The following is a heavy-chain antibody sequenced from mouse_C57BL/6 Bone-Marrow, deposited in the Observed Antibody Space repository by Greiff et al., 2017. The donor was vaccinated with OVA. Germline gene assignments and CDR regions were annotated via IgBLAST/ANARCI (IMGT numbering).Heavy chain of an antibody. CDR2: ISNLAYSI. Sequence: EVQLVESGGGLVQPGGSLKLSCAASGFTFSDYGMAWVRQAPRKGPEWVAFISNLAYSIYYADTVTGRFTISRENAKNTLYLEMSSLRSEDTAMYYCARRRGYGSSYWYFDVWGTGTTVTVSS. CDR1: GFTFSDYG. V-gene: IGHV5-15*04. D-gene: IGHD1-1*01. J-gene: IGHJ1*03. CDR3: ARRRGYGSSYWYFDV.